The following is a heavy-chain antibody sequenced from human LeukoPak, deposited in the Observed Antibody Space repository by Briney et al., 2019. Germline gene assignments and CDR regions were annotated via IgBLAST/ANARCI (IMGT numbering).Heavy chain of an antibody. CDR2: TSSSGSTI. Sequence: QPGGSLRLSCAASGFTFSSYEMNWVRQAPGKGLEWVSYTSSSGSTIYYADSVKGRFTISRGNAKKSLYLQMNSLRAEDTAVYCARVPTVGSGGYQFDYWGQGTLVTVSS. D-gene: IGHD2-15*01. J-gene: IGHJ4*02. V-gene: IGHV3-48*03. CDR3: ARVPTVGSGGYQFDY. CDR1: GFTFSSYE.